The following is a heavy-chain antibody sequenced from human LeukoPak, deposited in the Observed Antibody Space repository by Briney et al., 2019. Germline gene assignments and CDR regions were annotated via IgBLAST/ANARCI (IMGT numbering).Heavy chain of an antibody. CDR1: GFTFSSYS. V-gene: IGHV3-33*08. D-gene: IGHD1-1*01. Sequence: GGSLRLSCAASGFTFSSYSMNWVRQAPGKGLEWVAVIWYDGSNKYYADSVKGRFTISRDNSKNTLYLQMNSLRAEDTAVYYCARAESIDDDLLDYWGQGTLVTVSS. CDR3: ARAESIDDDLLDY. CDR2: IWYDGSNK. J-gene: IGHJ4*02.